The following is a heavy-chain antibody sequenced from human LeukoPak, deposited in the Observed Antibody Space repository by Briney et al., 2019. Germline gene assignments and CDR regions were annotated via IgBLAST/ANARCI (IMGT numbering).Heavy chain of an antibody. CDR2: ISWNSVGI. D-gene: IGHD3-3*01. Sequence: GGSLRLSCAVSGFTFKKFAMSWVRQAPGKGLEWVSGISWNSVGIGYADSVKGRFTISRDNAKNSLYLQMNSLRAEDTALYYCARSCRSGYYSGFDYWGQGTLVTVSS. V-gene: IGHV3-9*01. J-gene: IGHJ4*02. CDR3: ARSCRSGYYSGFDY. CDR1: GFTFKKFA.